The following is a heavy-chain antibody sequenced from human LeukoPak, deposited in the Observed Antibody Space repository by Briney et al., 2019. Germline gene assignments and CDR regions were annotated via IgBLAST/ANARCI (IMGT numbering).Heavy chain of an antibody. CDR2: LYSGGAT. CDR1: GFTVSASY. V-gene: IGHV3-66*01. J-gene: IGHJ5*02. CDR3: ARDRGEGDYDRSGMQVT. Sequence: GGSLRLSCAASGFTVSASYMSWVRQAPGKGLEWVSVLYSGGATFYADSVRGRFAISRDNSKNTLYLQMNSLSAEDTAVYYCARDRGEGDYDRSGMQVTWGQGTLVTVSS. D-gene: IGHD3-22*01.